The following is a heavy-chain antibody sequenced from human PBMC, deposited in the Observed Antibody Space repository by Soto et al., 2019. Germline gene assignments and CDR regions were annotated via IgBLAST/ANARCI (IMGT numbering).Heavy chain of an antibody. D-gene: IGHD6-13*01. J-gene: IGHJ1*01. CDR2: ISWNSGSI. CDR3: AKGAGSSLEYFQH. CDR1: GFTFDDYA. V-gene: IGHV3-9*01. Sequence: EVQLVESGGGLVQPGRSLRLSCAASGFTFDDYAMHWVRQAPGKGLEWVSGISWNSGSIGYADSVKGRFTIFRDNAKNTLYLQVNSLSTEDTALYYCAKGAGSSLEYFQHWGQGALVIVFS.